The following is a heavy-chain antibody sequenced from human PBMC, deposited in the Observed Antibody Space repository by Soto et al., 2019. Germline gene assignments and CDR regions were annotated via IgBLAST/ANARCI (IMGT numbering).Heavy chain of an antibody. V-gene: IGHV1-18*04. CDR3: ARRYCSYTTCYSIDY. J-gene: IGHJ4*02. Sequence: ASVKVSCKASGYSFTNYGISWVRQAPGQGLEWMGWISAYNGNTNSAQKFQGRVTMTTDTSTSTAYMELRSLRSDDTAVYYCARRYCSYTTCYSIDYWGQGTLVTVSS. D-gene: IGHD2-2*01. CDR1: GYSFTNYG. CDR2: ISAYNGNT.